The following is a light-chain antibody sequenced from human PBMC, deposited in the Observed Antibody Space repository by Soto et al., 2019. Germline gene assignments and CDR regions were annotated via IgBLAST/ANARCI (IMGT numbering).Light chain of an antibody. V-gene: IGLV1-51*01. Sequence: QSVLTQPPSVSAAPGQTVTISCSGGGSNIGSNSVSWYQQVPGTAPKLLLYDNDKRPSGIPDRFSGSKSGTSATLGITGLQTADEADYYCGTWESYLSVGVFVGGTKLTVL. CDR1: GSNIGSNS. CDR2: DND. J-gene: IGLJ2*01. CDR3: GTWESYLSVGV.